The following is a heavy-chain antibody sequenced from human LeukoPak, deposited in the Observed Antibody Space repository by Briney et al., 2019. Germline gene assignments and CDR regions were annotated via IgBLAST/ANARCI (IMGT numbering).Heavy chain of an antibody. V-gene: IGHV1-18*01. CDR1: GGTFSNYA. CDR2: INPNSGGT. Sequence: ASVKVSCKASGGTFSNYAISWVRQAPGQGLEWMGWINPNSGGTNYAQKLQGRVTMTTDTSTSTAYMELRSLRSDDTAVYYCARGEGAAAGYFDYWGQGTLVTVSS. CDR3: ARGEGAAAGYFDY. J-gene: IGHJ4*02. D-gene: IGHD6-13*01.